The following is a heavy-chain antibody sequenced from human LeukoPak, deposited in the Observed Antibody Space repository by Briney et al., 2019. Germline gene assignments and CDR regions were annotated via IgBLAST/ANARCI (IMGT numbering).Heavy chain of an antibody. CDR3: ARGRGLYDTALGHAFDI. D-gene: IGHD3-16*01. J-gene: IGHJ3*02. V-gene: IGHV1-2*02. CDR2: INPNSGGT. CDR1: GYTFTGYY. Sequence: ASVKVYCKASGYTFTGYYMHWVRQAPGQGLEWMGWINPNSGGTNYAQKFQGRVTMTRDTSISTAYMELSRLRSEDTAVYYCARGRGLYDTALGHAFDIWGQGTMVTVSS.